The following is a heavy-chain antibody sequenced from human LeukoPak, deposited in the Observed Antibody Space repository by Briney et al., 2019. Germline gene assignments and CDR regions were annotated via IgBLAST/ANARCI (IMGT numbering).Heavy chain of an antibody. D-gene: IGHD4-17*01. CDR2: ISAYNGNT. CDR1: GGTFSSYA. Sequence: GASVKVCYKASGGTFSSYAISWVRQAPGQGLEWMGWISAYNGNTNYAQKLQGRVTMTTDTSTSTVYMELSSLRSEDTAVYYCARVYGDYSLDYWGQGTLVTVSS. V-gene: IGHV1-18*01. J-gene: IGHJ4*02. CDR3: ARVYGDYSLDY.